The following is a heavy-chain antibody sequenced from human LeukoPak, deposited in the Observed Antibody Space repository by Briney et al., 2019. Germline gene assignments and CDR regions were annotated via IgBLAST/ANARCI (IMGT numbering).Heavy chain of an antibody. D-gene: IGHD3-10*01. CDR2: INAGDGNT. CDR3: ALIWFGDQYRGGFDY. Sequence: ASVKVSCTAAGYTFTTYAIHWVRQAPGQRLEWMGWINAGDGNTRYLQKFQGRVTITRDTSASIAYMDLSSLRSEDTAVYYCALIWFGDQYRGGFDYWGQGTLVTVSS. J-gene: IGHJ4*02. V-gene: IGHV1-3*01. CDR1: GYTFTTYA.